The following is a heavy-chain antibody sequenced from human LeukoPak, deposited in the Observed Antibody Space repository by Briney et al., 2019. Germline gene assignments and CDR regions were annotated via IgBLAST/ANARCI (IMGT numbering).Heavy chain of an antibody. CDR1: GGSISSGSYY. Sequence: SETLSLTCGVSGGSISSGSYYWSWIRQPAGKGLEWIGRFYTSGSTNYNPSLKSRVTISVDTSKNQFSLTLTSVTTADTAVYYCARQKPAPGTYYFDHWGHGTLVTVSS. CDR3: ARQKPAPGTYYFDH. D-gene: IGHD6-13*01. J-gene: IGHJ4*01. CDR2: FYTSGST. V-gene: IGHV4-61*02.